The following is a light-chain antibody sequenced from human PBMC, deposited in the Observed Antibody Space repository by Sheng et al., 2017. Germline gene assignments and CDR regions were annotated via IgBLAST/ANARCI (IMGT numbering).Light chain of an antibody. CDR3: QAWDSSTAFYV. Sequence: SYELTQPPSVSVSPGQTASITCSGDKLGDKYACWYQQKPGQSPVLVIYQDSKRPSGIPERFSGSSSGNIATLTISGTQAMDEADYYCQAWDSSTAFYVFGTGTEVTVL. CDR1: KLGDKY. CDR2: QDS. V-gene: IGLV3-1*01. J-gene: IGLJ1*01.